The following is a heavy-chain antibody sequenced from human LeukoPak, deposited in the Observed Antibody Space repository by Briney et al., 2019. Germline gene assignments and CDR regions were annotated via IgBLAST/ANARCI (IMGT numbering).Heavy chain of an antibody. CDR1: GFSVSGNY. D-gene: IGHD6-19*01. CDR2: IYSGGST. V-gene: IGHV3-53*01. CDR3: ARDKAVAGPYDIYDY. J-gene: IGHJ4*02. Sequence: PGGSLRLSRAGSGFSVSGNYMSWVRQAPGKGLEWVSVIYSGGSTYYADSVKGRFTISRDNSKNTLYLQMNSLRAEDTAVYYCARDKAVAGPYDIYDYWGQGTLVTVSS.